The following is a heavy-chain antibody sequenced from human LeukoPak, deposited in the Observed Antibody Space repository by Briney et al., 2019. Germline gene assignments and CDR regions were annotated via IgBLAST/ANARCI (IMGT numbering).Heavy chain of an antibody. CDR2: INHSGST. Sequence: PSETLSLTCAVYGGSFSGYYWSWIRQSPGKGLEWIGEINHSGSTNYNPSLKNRVTISVDTSKNQFSLKLSSVTAADTAVYYCARGRTVTTLVYYYYYMDVWGKGTTVTVSS. CDR1: GGSFSGYY. CDR3: ARGRTVTTLVYYYYYMDV. J-gene: IGHJ6*03. V-gene: IGHV4-34*01. D-gene: IGHD4-11*01.